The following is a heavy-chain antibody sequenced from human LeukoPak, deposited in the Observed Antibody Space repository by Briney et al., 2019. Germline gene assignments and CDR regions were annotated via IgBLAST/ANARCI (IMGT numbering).Heavy chain of an antibody. J-gene: IGHJ4*02. CDR2: INHSGST. D-gene: IGHD2-2*01. V-gene: IGHV4-34*01. CDR1: GGSFSGYY. CDR3: ARGYCSSTSCWNYFDY. Sequence: SSETLSLTCAVYGGSFSGYYWSWIRQPPGKGLEWIGEINHSGSTNYNPSLKSRVTISVDTSKNQFSLKLSSVTAADTAVNYCARGYCSSTSCWNYFDYWGQGTLVTVSS.